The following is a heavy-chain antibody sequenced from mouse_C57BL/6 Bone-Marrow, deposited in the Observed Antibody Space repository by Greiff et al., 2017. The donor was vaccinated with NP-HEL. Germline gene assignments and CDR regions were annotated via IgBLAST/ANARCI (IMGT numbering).Heavy chain of an antibody. J-gene: IGHJ3*01. V-gene: IGHV1-42*01. CDR2: INPSTGGT. CDR1: GYSFTGYY. CDR3: ASAIYGSSGAY. D-gene: IGHD1-1*01. Sequence: VQLQQSGPELVKPGASVKISCKASGYSFTGYYMNWVKQSPEKSLEWIGEINPSTGGTTYNQKFKAKATLTVDKSSSTAYMQLKSLTSEDSAVYYCASAIYGSSGAYWGQGTLVTVSA.